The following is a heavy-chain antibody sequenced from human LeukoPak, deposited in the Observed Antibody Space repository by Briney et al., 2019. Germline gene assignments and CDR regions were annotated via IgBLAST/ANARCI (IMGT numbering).Heavy chain of an antibody. D-gene: IGHD6-13*01. CDR2: MNPNSGNT. CDR3: AREGYSSSSLDY. CDR1: GYTFTSYD. Sequence: ASVKVSCKASGYTFTSYDINWVRQATGQGLEWMGWMNPNSGNTGYAQKFQGRVTITRNTSISTAYMELSSLRSEDTAVYYCAREGYSSSSLDYWGQGTLVTVSS. V-gene: IGHV1-8*03. J-gene: IGHJ4*02.